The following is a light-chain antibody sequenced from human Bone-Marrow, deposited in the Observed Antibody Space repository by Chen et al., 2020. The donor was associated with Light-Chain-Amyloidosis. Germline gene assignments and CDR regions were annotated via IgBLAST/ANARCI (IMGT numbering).Light chain of an antibody. V-gene: IGLV3-21*02. CDR1: NIGSTS. J-gene: IGLJ3*02. CDR2: DVS. Sequence: SYVLTQPSSVSVGPGQTATIACGGNNIGSTSVHWYQQTPGQAPLLVVYDVSDRSSGIPERLAGSNSGNTATLTISRVEAGDEADYYCQVWDRSSDRPVFGGGTKLTVL. CDR3: QVWDRSSDRPV.